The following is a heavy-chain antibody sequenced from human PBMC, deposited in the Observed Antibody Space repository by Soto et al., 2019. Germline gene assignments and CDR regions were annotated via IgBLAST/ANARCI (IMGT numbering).Heavy chain of an antibody. CDR2: VSYSGST. CDR3: SRIAVSGPITGFDY. Sequence: SETQSLTSTVSGGNIRNSSYLWGWIRQPPGKGLQWIGSVSYSGSTYYNPSLKSRVTISVDTSKTQSSLRLSSVTAADTAVYYCSRIAVSGPITGFDYWGQGALVTVSS. J-gene: IGHJ4*02. V-gene: IGHV4-39*01. CDR1: GGNIRNSSYL. D-gene: IGHD6-19*01.